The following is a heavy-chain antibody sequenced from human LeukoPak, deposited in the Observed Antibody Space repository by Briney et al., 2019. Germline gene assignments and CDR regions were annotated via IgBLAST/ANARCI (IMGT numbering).Heavy chain of an antibody. D-gene: IGHD1-26*01. V-gene: IGHV3-7*01. CDR1: GFILSGYW. CDR2: IKQDESEK. J-gene: IGHJ4*02. CDR3: ARVVPYSGSHWGLDY. Sequence: PGGSLRLSCAASGFILSGYWMSWVRQAPGKGLEWVANIKQDESEKYYVDSVKGRFTISRDNAKNSLYLQMNSLRAEDTAVYYCARVVPYSGSHWGLDYWGQGTLVTVSS.